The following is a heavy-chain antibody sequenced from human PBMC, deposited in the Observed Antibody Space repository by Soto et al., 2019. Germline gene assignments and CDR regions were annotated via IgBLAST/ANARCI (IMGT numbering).Heavy chain of an antibody. Sequence: PSETLSLTCTVSGGSISSYYWSRIRQPPGKGLEWIGYIYYSGSTNYNPSLKSRVTISVDTSKNQFSLKLSSVTAADTAVYYCAGFSKLRGFDYWGQGTLVTVSS. D-gene: IGHD6-6*01. J-gene: IGHJ4*02. CDR1: GGSISSYY. CDR3: AGFSKLRGFDY. V-gene: IGHV4-59*01. CDR2: IYYSGST.